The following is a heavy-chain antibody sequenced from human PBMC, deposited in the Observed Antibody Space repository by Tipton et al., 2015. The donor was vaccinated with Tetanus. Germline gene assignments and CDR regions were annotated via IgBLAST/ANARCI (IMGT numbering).Heavy chain of an antibody. J-gene: IGHJ3*01. CDR2: VFDSGTS. CDR1: GDSVSSSRYY. V-gene: IGHV4-39*02. Sequence: TLSLTCTVSGDSVSSSRYYWAWIRQPPGKGLEWIGSVFDSGTSYYNPSLKSRVTISVDTSKNHFSLRLSSVTAADTALYFCARRSHIGAPVWGQGTLVTVAS. D-gene: IGHD2-21*01. CDR3: ARRSHIGAPV.